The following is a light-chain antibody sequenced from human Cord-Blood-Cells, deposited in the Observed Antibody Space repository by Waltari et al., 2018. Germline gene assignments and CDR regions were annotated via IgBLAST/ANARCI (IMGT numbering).Light chain of an antibody. CDR1: QSVSSY. CDR3: QQRSNWPIT. V-gene: IGKV3-11*01. Sequence: EIVSTQSPATLSLSPGERATLSCRASQSVSSYLAWYQQKPGQAPRLLIYAASNRATGIPARFSGSGSGTDFTLTISRLEPEDFAVYYCQQRSNWPITFGQGTRLEIK. J-gene: IGKJ5*01. CDR2: AAS.